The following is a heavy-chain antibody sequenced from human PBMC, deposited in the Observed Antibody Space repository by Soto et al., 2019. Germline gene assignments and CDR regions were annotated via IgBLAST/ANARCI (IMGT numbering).Heavy chain of an antibody. CDR2: ISYDGSNK. CDR1: GFTFSSYG. V-gene: IGHV3-30*18. D-gene: IGHD2-21*02. Sequence: QVQLVESGGGVVQPGRSLRLSCAASGFTFSSYGMHWVRQAPGKGLEWVAVISYDGSNKYYADSVKGRFTISRDNSKNTLYLQMNSLRAEDTAVYYCAKDQNSDYCGGDCYQSQPFDYWGQGTLVTVSS. CDR3: AKDQNSDYCGGDCYQSQPFDY. J-gene: IGHJ4*02.